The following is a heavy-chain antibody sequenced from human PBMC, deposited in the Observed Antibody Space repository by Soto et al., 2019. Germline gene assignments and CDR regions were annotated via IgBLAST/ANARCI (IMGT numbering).Heavy chain of an antibody. Sequence: SETLSLTCTVSGGSISSFYWIWIRQPPGKGLEWIGYIYYSGSTYYNPSLKSRVTISVDTSKNQFSLKLSSVTAADTAVYYCARANDIVVVPAGVFHPWGQGTLVTVSS. CDR2: IYYSGST. V-gene: IGHV4-59*12. D-gene: IGHD2-2*01. CDR1: GGSISSFY. J-gene: IGHJ5*02. CDR3: ARANDIVVVPAGVFHP.